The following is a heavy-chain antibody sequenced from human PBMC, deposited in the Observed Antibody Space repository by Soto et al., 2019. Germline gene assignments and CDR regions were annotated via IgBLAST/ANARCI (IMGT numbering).Heavy chain of an antibody. V-gene: IGHV1-69*13. Sequence: SVKVSCKASGGTFSSYAISWARQAPGQGLEWMGGIIPIFGTANYAQKFQGRVTITADESTSTAYMELSSLRSEDTAVYYCARGHDSSGYYQYYFDYWGQGTLVTVSS. D-gene: IGHD3-22*01. CDR1: GGTFSSYA. J-gene: IGHJ4*02. CDR2: IIPIFGTA. CDR3: ARGHDSSGYYQYYFDY.